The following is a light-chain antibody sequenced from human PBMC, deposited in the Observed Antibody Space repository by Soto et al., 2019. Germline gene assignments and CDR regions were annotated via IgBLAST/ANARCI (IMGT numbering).Light chain of an antibody. CDR3: QQYNNWPPIT. J-gene: IGKJ5*01. CDR2: DTS. CDR1: QSVSSS. Sequence: VLTQSPGILSLSPGDRATLSCRASQSVSSSYIAWYQQKPGQAPRLLIYDTSTRATGIPARFSGSGSGTEFTLTISSLQSEDFAVYYCQQYNNWPPITFGQGTRLEIK. V-gene: IGKV3-15*01.